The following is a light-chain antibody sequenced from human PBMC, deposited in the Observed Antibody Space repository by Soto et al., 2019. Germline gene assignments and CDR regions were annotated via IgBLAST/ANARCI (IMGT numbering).Light chain of an antibody. Sequence: DSVFTQAPGTLSLSPVNRQTLSCRASQSVSNNYLAWYQQKPGQAPRLLIYGASNRATGIPDRFSGSGSGTDFTLTISRLEPEDFAVYYCQQYGSSGTFGQGTKVDIK. CDR3: QQYGSSGT. CDR1: QSVSNNY. CDR2: GAS. J-gene: IGKJ1*01. V-gene: IGKV3-20*01.